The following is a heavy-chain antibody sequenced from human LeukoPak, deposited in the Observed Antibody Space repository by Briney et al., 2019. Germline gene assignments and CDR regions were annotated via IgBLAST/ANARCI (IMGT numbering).Heavy chain of an antibody. CDR2: IYSGGST. J-gene: IGHJ4*02. D-gene: IGHD3-16*01. V-gene: IGHV3-53*01. Sequence: GGSLRPSCAASGFTVSSNYMSWVRQAPGKGLEWVSVIYSGGSTYYADSVKGQFTISRDNSKNTLYLQMNSLRAEDTAVCYCARVPWGGHTFDYWGQGTLVTVSS. CDR1: GFTVSSNY. CDR3: ARVPWGGHTFDY.